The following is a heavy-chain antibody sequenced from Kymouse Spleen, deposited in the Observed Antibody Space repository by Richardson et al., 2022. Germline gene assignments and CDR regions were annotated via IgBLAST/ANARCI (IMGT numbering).Heavy chain of an antibody. CDR2: ISSSSSYI. D-gene: IGHD6-19*01. V-gene: IGHV3-21*03. CDR3: ARSRIAVAGTDY. Sequence: EVQLVESGGGLVKPGGSLRLSCAASGFTFSSYSMNWVRQAPGKGLEWVSSISSSSSYIYYADSVKGRFTISRDNAKNSLYLQMNSLRAEDTAVYYCARSRIAVAGTDYWGQGTLVTVSS. CDR1: GFTFSSYS. J-gene: IGHJ4*02.